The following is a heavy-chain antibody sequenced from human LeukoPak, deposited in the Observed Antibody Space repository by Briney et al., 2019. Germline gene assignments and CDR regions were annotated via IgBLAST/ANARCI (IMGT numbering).Heavy chain of an antibody. Sequence: PSQTLSLTCAVSGGSISSGGYSWSWIRQPPGKGLEWIGEINHSGSTYYNPSLKSRVTISVDTSKNHFSLKLSSVTAADTAVYYCATGNSGSRLRSWGQGTLVTVSS. CDR2: INHSGST. V-gene: IGHV4-30-2*01. CDR3: ATGNSGSRLRS. CDR1: GGSISSGGYS. J-gene: IGHJ5*02. D-gene: IGHD6-19*01.